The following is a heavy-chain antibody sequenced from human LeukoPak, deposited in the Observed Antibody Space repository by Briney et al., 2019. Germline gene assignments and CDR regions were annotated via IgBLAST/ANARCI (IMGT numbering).Heavy chain of an antibody. CDR3: AKHQASDTRRWYVPQPFDP. D-gene: IGHD6-13*01. Sequence: GGSLRLSCAASGFTFSNYAMSWGRQAPGTGLEWVSAISSSGGSTDYADSVKGRVTISRDNSKNPLYLQMNSLRAEDTAVYYCAKHQASDTRRWYVPQPFDPWGQGTLVTVSS. J-gene: IGHJ5*02. CDR1: GFTFSNYA. CDR2: ISSSGGST. V-gene: IGHV3-23*01.